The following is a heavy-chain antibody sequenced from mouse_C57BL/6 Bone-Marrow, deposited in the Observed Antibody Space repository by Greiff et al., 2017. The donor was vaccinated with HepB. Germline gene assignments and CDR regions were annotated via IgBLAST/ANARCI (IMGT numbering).Heavy chain of an antibody. V-gene: IGHV1-15*01. D-gene: IGHD2-3*01. Sequence: VKLQESGAELVRPGASVTLSCKASGYTFTDYEMHWVKQTPVHGLEWIGAIDPETGGTAYNQKFKGKAILTADKSSSTAYMELRSLTSEDSAVYYCTRGGYYNYWGQGTTLTVSS. CDR1: GYTFTDYE. CDR2: IDPETGGT. CDR3: TRGGYYNY. J-gene: IGHJ2*01.